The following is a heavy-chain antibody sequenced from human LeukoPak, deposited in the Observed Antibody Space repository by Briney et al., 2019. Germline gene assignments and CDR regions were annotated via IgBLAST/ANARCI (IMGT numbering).Heavy chain of an antibody. CDR2: ISSSGSTI. V-gene: IGHV3-48*03. CDR3: ATDGGPEYSSSWCLY. J-gene: IGHJ4*02. CDR1: GFTFNSYE. Sequence: GGSLRLSCAASGFTFNSYEMNWVRQAPGKGLEWVSYISSSGSTIYYADSVKGRFTISRDNAKNSLYLQMNSLRAEDTAVYYCATDGGPEYSSSWCLYWGQGTLVTVSS. D-gene: IGHD6-13*01.